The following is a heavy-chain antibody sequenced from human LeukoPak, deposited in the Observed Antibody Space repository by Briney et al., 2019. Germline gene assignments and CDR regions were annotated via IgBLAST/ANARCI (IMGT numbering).Heavy chain of an antibody. D-gene: IGHD3-3*01. CDR2: IIPIFGTA. V-gene: IGHV1-69*13. CDR1: GGTFSCYA. CDR3: ARAFIPFWSGSHFDY. J-gene: IGHJ4*02. Sequence: SVKISCKASGGTFSCYAISWVRQAPGQGLEWMGGIIPIFGTANYAQKFQGRVTITADESTSTAYMKLSCLRSEDTAVYYCARAFIPFWSGSHFDYWGQGTLVTVSS.